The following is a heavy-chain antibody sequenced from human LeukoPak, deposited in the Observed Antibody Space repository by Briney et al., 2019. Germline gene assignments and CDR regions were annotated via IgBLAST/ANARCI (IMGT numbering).Heavy chain of an antibody. CDR2: ISSSSSTI. D-gene: IGHD3-3*01. J-gene: IGHJ4*02. CDR1: GFTFSSYS. Sequence: PGGSLRLSCAASGFTFSSYSMNWIRQAPGKGLEWVSYISSSSSTIYYADSVKGRFTISRDNAKNSLCLQMNSLRAEDTAVYYCARDATIFGVVITDYWGQGTLVTVSS. V-gene: IGHV3-48*01. CDR3: ARDATIFGVVITDY.